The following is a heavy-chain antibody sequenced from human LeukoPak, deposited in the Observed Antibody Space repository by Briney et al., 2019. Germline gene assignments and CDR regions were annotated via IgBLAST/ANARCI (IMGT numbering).Heavy chain of an antibody. D-gene: IGHD5-18*01. CDR2: INPNSGGT. Sequence: ASVKVSCKASGYTFTGYYMHWVRQAPGQGLEWMGWINPNSGGTNYAQKFQGRVTMTRDTSISTAYMELSRLRSDDTAVYYCARGSVQLWLQYYFDYWGQGTLVTVSS. V-gene: IGHV1-2*02. CDR1: GYTFTGYY. J-gene: IGHJ4*02. CDR3: ARGSVQLWLQYYFDY.